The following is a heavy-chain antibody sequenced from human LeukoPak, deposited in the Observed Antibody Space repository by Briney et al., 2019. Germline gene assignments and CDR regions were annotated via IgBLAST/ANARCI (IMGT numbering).Heavy chain of an antibody. CDR3: ARDLFYSVSGTYYNVGRVFNY. Sequence: ASVKVSCKVSGYTLIELSMHWVRQAPGKGLEWMGGFDPEDGETIYAQKFQGRVTMTEDTSTDTAYMELSSLRSEDTAVYYCARDLFYSVSGTYYNVGRVFNYWGQGTLVTVSS. V-gene: IGHV1-24*01. J-gene: IGHJ4*02. CDR1: GYTLIELS. CDR2: FDPEDGET. D-gene: IGHD3-10*01.